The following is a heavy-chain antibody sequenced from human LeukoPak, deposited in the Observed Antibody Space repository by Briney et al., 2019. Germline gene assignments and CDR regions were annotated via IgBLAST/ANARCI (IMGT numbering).Heavy chain of an antibody. Sequence: PSETLSLTCTVSGGSISSSSYYWGWIRQPPGKGLEWIGSIYYSGSTYYNPSLKSRVTISVDTSKNQFSLKLSSVTAADTAVYYCARSPWQQLVDAFDIWGQGTMVTVSS. CDR3: ARSPWQQLVDAFDI. CDR1: GGSISSSSYY. D-gene: IGHD6-13*01. V-gene: IGHV4-39*07. J-gene: IGHJ3*02. CDR2: IYYSGST.